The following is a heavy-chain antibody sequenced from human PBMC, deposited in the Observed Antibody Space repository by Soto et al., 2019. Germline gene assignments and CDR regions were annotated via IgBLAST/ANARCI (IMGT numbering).Heavy chain of an antibody. CDR2: INHSGST. CDR3: ARGQWLPRGEY. CDR1: GGSFSGFF. V-gene: IGHV4-34*02. J-gene: IGHJ4*02. D-gene: IGHD6-19*01. Sequence: QVQLQQWGAGLLKPSETLSLTCAVHGGSFSGFFWTWIRQPPGKGLEWIGEINHSGSTNYNPSLKSRVTISVDTSENQFSLRLTSVTAADSAVYHCARGQWLPRGEYWGQGTLVTVSS.